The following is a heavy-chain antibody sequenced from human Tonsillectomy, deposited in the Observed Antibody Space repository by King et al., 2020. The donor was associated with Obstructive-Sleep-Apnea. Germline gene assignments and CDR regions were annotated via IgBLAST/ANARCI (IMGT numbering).Heavy chain of an antibody. V-gene: IGHV3-7*04. CDR3: AGGSSAAS. CDR2: INQDGNEK. J-gene: IGHJ5*02. Sequence: VQLVESGGGLVQPGGSLRLAWVTSGFVFSTYWMTWVRQAPGKGLEWVANINQDGNEKHYVDSVKGRFTISRDNAKNSLYLQMDSLRAEDTAVYYCAGGSSAASWGQGTLVTVSS. CDR1: GFVFSTYW. D-gene: IGHD6-13*01.